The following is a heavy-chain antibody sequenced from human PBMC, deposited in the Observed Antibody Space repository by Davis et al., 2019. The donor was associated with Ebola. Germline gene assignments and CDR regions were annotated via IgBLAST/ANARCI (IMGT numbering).Heavy chain of an antibody. CDR3: AKMNEYSSSSHHMDV. Sequence: PGGSLRLSCAASGFTFSSYAMHWVRQAPGKGLEWVAVISYDGSNKYYADSVKGRFTISRDNSKNTLYLQMNSLRAEDTAVYYCAKMNEYSSSSHHMDVWGQGTTVTVSS. D-gene: IGHD6-13*01. CDR2: ISYDGSNK. V-gene: IGHV3-30-3*02. J-gene: IGHJ6*02. CDR1: GFTFSSYA.